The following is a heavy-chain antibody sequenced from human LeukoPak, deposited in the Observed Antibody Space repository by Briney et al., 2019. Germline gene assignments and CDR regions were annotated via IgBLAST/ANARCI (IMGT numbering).Heavy chain of an antibody. J-gene: IGHJ4*02. CDR3: AKPYSGYENFDY. CDR1: GLTFSSYA. V-gene: IGHV3-23*01. Sequence: PGGSLRLSCAASGLTFSSYAMSWVRQAPGKGLEWVSAISGSGGSTYYADSVKGRFTISRDNSKNTLYLQMNSLRAEDTAVYYCAKPYSGYENFDYWGQGTLVTVSS. D-gene: IGHD5-12*01. CDR2: ISGSGGST.